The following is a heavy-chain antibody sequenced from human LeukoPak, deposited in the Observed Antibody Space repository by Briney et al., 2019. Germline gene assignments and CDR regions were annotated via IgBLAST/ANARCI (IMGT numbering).Heavy chain of an antibody. J-gene: IGHJ1*01. Sequence: TGGSLRLSCTVSGFTVSSNSMSWVRQAPGKGLEWVSFIYSDNTHYSDSVKGRFTISRDNAKNSLYLQMNSLRAEDMALYYCAKGGGSSPDQHEYFQHWGQGTLVTVSS. D-gene: IGHD2-15*01. CDR2: IYSDNT. V-gene: IGHV3-53*05. CDR3: AKGGGSSPDQHEYFQH. CDR1: GFTVSSNS.